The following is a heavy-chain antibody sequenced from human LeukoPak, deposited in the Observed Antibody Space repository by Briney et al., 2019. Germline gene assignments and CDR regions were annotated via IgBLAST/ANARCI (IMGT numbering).Heavy chain of an antibody. V-gene: IGHV3-30-3*01. D-gene: IGHD6-13*01. J-gene: IGHJ4*02. CDR2: ISYDGSNK. CDR1: GFTFSSYA. CDR3: ARMRSSWYYFDY. Sequence: GGSLRLSCAASGFTFSSYAMHWVRQAPGKGLEWVAVISYDGSNKYYADSVKGRFTISRDNSKNTLYLQMNSLRAEDTAVYYRARMRSSWYYFDYWGQGTLVTVSS.